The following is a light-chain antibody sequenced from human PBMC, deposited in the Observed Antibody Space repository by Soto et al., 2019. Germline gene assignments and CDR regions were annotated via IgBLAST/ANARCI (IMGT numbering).Light chain of an antibody. V-gene: IGKV1-5*01. J-gene: IGKJ4*01. CDR1: QSVSAW. CDR2: DAS. CDR3: QQYSTYSLT. Sequence: DIQMTQSPSTLSASVGDRVTISCRASQSVSAWLAWYQQKPGNAPKLLLSDASSLKSGVPSRFSGSGYGTEFTLTISSLQPEDFATYYCQQYSTYSLTFGGGTKVEIK.